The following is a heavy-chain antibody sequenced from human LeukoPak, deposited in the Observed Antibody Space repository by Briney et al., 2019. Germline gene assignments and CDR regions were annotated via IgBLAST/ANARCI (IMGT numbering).Heavy chain of an antibody. CDR3: ARDPIGRGYFDY. D-gene: IGHD1-26*01. J-gene: IGHJ4*02. Sequence: GGSLRLSCAASGFIFSTYWMSWVRQAPGKGLEWVANIKQEGGEKFYVDSVRGRFTISRDNAKNSLYLQMNSLRAEDTAVYFCARDPIGRGYFDYWGQGTLVTVSS. CDR2: IKQEGGEK. CDR1: GFIFSTYW. V-gene: IGHV3-7*05.